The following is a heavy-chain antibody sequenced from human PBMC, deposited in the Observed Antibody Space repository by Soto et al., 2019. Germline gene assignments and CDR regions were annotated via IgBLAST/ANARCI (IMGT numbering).Heavy chain of an antibody. J-gene: IGHJ6*02. V-gene: IGHV1-2*04. D-gene: IGHD3-22*01. CDR1: GYTFTGYY. Sequence: ASVKVSCKASGYTFTGYYMHWVRQAPGQGLEWMGWINPNSGGTNYAQKFQGWVTMTRDTSISTAYMELSRLRSDDTAVYYCARDKPPVLLRRDSSGYPSHGMDVWGPGTKVTVSS. CDR3: ARDKPPVLLRRDSSGYPSHGMDV. CDR2: INPNSGGT.